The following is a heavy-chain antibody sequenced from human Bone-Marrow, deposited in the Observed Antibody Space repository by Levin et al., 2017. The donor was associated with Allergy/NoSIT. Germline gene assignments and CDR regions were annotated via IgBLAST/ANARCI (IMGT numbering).Heavy chain of an antibody. CDR3: ARDRSSSWFSSYFDY. CDR1: GFTFSSYW. CDR2: INSDGSST. D-gene: IGHD6-13*01. J-gene: IGHJ4*02. Sequence: GESLKISCAASGFTFSSYWMHWVRQAPGKGLVWVSRINSDGSSTSYADSVKGRFTISRDNAKNTLYLQMNSLRAEDTAVYYCARDRSSSWFSSYFDYWGQGTLVTVSS. V-gene: IGHV3-74*01.